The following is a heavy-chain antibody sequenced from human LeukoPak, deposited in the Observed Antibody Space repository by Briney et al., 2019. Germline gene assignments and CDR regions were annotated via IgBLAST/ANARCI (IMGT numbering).Heavy chain of an antibody. CDR3: ARDISRRGDDY. Sequence: GGSLRLSCAASGFTFSSYSMNWVRQAPGKGLEWVSSISSSSSSYIYYADSVKGRFTNSRDNAKNSLYLQMNSLRAEDTAVYCCARDISRRGDDYWGQGTLVTVSS. V-gene: IGHV3-21*01. D-gene: IGHD3-10*01. CDR1: GFTFSSYS. J-gene: IGHJ4*02. CDR2: ISSSSSSYI.